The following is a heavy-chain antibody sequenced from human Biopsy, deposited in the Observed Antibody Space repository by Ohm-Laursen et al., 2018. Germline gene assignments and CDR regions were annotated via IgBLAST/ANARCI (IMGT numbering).Heavy chain of an antibody. CDR1: GFTFSSYA. Sequence: SLRLSCAAFGFTFSSYAMTWVRQAPGKGLEWVSVINTSGGSTHYAVSVKGRFTISRDNPKNTLYLRMNSLRAEDTAVYYCAKPADSYGSEFYFDYWGQGTLVTVSS. CDR3: AKPADSYGSEFYFDY. D-gene: IGHD4-17*01. CDR2: INTSGGST. J-gene: IGHJ4*02. V-gene: IGHV3-23*01.